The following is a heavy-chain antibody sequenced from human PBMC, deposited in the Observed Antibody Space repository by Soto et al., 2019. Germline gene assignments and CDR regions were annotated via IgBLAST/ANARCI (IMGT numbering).Heavy chain of an antibody. J-gene: IGHJ4*01. V-gene: IGHV6-1*01. D-gene: IGHD1-26*01. Sequence: SQTLSLTCAITGDSVSSNSDGWSWVRQSPSRGLEWLGRTYYRSKWYYEYAVSVRGRITINPDTSKNQYSLQLNSVTPEDTSVYFCARGEQYSGRIFDYWGKGTLVTVS. CDR2: TYYRSKWYY. CDR3: ARGEQYSGRIFDY. CDR1: GDSVSSNSDG.